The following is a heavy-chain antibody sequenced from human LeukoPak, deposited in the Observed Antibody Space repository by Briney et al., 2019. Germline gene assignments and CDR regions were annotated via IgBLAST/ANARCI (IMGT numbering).Heavy chain of an antibody. CDR1: GFTFSVAA. CDR3: AKDIQLST. D-gene: IGHD5-24*01. CDR2: IGASGEST. J-gene: IGHJ3*01. Sequence: GGSLRLSCAASGFTFSVAAMTWVRQAPGKGLEWVTLIGASGESTYYADSVKGRFTISRDNSKNTLSLQMNSLRVEDTAMYFCAKDIQLSTWGLGTMVTVSS. V-gene: IGHV3-23*01.